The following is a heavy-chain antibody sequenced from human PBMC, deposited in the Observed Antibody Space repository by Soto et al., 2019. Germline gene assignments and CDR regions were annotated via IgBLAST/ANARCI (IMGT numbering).Heavy chain of an antibody. V-gene: IGHV5-51*01. D-gene: IGHD6-13*01. CDR1: GYSFTSYW. CDR3: GRRRIAASGWDV. CDR2: IYPGNSNT. Sequence: GESLKISCEGSGYSFTSYWIGWVRQMPGKGPEWMGIIYPGNSNTRYSPSLQGQVTISADKSISTAYLQWSSLKASDTAMYYCGRRRIAASGWDVWGKGTTVTVSS. J-gene: IGHJ6*04.